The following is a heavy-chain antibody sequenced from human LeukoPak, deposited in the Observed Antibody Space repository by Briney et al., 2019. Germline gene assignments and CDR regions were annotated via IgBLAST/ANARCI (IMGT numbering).Heavy chain of an antibody. V-gene: IGHV3-21*01. CDR1: GFTFSSYS. D-gene: IGHD1-14*01. Sequence: GGSLRLSCAASGFTFSSYSMNWVRQAPGKGLEWVSSISSSSSYIYYADSVKGRFTISRDNAKNSLYLQMNSLRAEDTAVYYCAREYPPNQGVYYYYYGMDVWGQGTTVTVSS. CDR2: ISSSSSYI. J-gene: IGHJ6*02. CDR3: AREYPPNQGVYYYYYGMDV.